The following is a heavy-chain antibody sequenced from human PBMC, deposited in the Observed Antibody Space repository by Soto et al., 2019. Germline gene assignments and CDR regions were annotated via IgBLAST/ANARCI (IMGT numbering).Heavy chain of an antibody. CDR2: IWYDGSNK. D-gene: IGHD3-22*01. V-gene: IGHV3-33*01. J-gene: IGHJ4*02. Sequence: QVQLVESGGGVVQPGRSVRLSCAASGFTFSSYGMHWVRQAPGKGLEWVAVIWYDGSNKYYADSVKGRFTISRDNSKNTLYLQMNSLRAEDTAVYYCASDAGSSGYSDYWGQGTLVTVSS. CDR3: ASDAGSSGYSDY. CDR1: GFTFSSYG.